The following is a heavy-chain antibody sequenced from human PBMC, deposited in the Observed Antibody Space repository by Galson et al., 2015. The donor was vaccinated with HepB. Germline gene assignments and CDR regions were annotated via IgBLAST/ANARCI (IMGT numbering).Heavy chain of an antibody. CDR2: ISYDGSNK. CDR1: GFTFSSYG. J-gene: IGHJ3*02. V-gene: IGHV3-30*18. D-gene: IGHD3-22*01. CDR3: AKEGSSGYYPEGAFDI. Sequence: SLRLSCAASGFTFSSYGMHWVRQAPGKGLEWVAVISYDGSNKYYADSVKGRFTISRDNSKNTLYLQMNSLRAEDTAVYYCAKEGSSGYYPEGAFDIWGQGTMVTVSS.